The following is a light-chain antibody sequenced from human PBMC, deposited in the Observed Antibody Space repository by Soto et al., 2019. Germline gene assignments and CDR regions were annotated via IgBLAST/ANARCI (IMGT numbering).Light chain of an antibody. J-gene: IGLJ1*01. V-gene: IGLV2-8*01. CDR1: SSDVGGYNY. Sequence: QSVLTQPPSASGPPGQSVAISCTGTSSDVGGYNYVSWYQQHPGKAPKLMIYEVNKRPSGVPDRFSGSKPGNTASLTVSGLQAEDEADYYCSSYAGSSNVFGTGTQVTVL. CDR2: EVN. CDR3: SSYAGSSNV.